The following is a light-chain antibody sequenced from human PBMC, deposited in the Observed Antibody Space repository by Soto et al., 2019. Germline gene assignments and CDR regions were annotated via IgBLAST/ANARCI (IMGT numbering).Light chain of an antibody. CDR3: QQYDNWPRT. CDR2: GAS. J-gene: IGKJ1*01. CDR1: QSISTN. Sequence: ELVRTQSPATLSVSPGERATLSCRASQSISTNLAWYQQKPGQAPRLLIFGASTRATGIPARFSGSGSGTEFTLTISRLQSEDFAVYYCQQYDNWPRTFGQGTKGDIK. V-gene: IGKV3-15*01.